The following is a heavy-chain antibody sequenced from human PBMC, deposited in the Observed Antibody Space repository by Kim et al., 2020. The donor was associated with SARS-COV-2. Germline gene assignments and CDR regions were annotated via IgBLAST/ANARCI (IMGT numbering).Heavy chain of an antibody. Sequence: KGRLTISRDNSKNTLYVEMNSVRAEDTAVYYCAKGSTIFGVVNYYFDYWGQGTPVTVAS. CDR3: AKGSTIFGVVNYYFDY. V-gene: IGHV3-23*02. D-gene: IGHD3-3*01. J-gene: IGHJ4*02.